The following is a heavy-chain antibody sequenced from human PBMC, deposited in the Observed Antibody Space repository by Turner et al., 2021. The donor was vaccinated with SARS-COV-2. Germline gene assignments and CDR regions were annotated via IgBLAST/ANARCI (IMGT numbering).Heavy chain of an antibody. J-gene: IGHJ4*02. CDR2: ITPSGGRT. CDR1: GYTVTGYY. V-gene: IGHV1-46*01. D-gene: IGHD2-15*01. CDR3: ARSGAGFDY. Sequence: QVLPVQSGAEVNNSVASGRVSCKASGYTVTGYYMHWVRQAPRQGLGWVGIITPSGGRTGYAPKFVRRVTMTRNTSTSTVYMELSSLISDDTTVYYCARSGAGFDYWGQGTLVTVSS.